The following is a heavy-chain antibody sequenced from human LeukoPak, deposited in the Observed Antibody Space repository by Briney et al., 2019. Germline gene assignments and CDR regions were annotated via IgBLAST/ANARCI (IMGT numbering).Heavy chain of an antibody. CDR2: IYSTGST. Sequence: PSETLSLTCTVSAASIRSNHWSWIRQPPGKGLEWIGYIYSTGSTSYNPSLKSRVTISVDTSKNQFSLNLTSVTAADTAVYYCARRFYYDGHHDSWGQETLVTVSS. CDR3: ARRFYYDGHHDS. CDR1: AASIRSNH. V-gene: IGHV4-59*08. J-gene: IGHJ4*02. D-gene: IGHD3-22*01.